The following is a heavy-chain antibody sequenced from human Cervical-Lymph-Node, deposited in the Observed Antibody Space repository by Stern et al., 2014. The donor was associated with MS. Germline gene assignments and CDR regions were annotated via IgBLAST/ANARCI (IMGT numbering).Heavy chain of an antibody. V-gene: IGHV1-18*01. D-gene: IGHD5-18*01. J-gene: IGHJ4*02. CDR2: ISGYNGNT. CDR3: ARDRGWQIQLWPDVY. CDR1: GYTFSTYG. Sequence: VQLVESGPEVKKPGASVKISCKASGYTFSTYGISWVREAPGQGLERMGWISGYNGNTKYAQKFQGRVTMSTDTSASTAYMELRSLISDDTAVYYCARDRGWQIQLWPDVYWGQGTLVTVSS.